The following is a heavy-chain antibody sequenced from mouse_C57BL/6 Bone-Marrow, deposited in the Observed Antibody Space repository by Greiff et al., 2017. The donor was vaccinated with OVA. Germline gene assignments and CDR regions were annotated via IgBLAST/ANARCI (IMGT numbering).Heavy chain of an antibody. J-gene: IGHJ2*01. V-gene: IGHV5-4*03. Sequence: EVMLVESGGGLVKPGGSLKLSCAASGFTFSSYAMSWVRQTPEKRLEWVATISDGGSYTYYPDNVKGRFTISRDNAKNNLYLQMSHLKSEDTAMYYCARADDYWGQGTTLTVSS. CDR1: GFTFSSYA. CDR3: ARADDY. CDR2: ISDGGSYT.